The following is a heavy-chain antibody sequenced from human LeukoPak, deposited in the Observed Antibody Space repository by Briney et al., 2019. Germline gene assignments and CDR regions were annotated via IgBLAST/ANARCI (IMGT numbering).Heavy chain of an antibody. D-gene: IGHD3-22*01. Sequence: PSETLSLTCTVSGGSIRNYYWSWIRQPPGKGLEWIGYIYYSGSTNYKSSLKSRITISVDTSKNQISLKLSSVTAADTAVYYCARDSNDSSIPRFDYWGQGSLVTVSS. V-gene: IGHV4-59*01. J-gene: IGHJ4*02. CDR1: GGSIRNYY. CDR2: IYYSGST. CDR3: ARDSNDSSIPRFDY.